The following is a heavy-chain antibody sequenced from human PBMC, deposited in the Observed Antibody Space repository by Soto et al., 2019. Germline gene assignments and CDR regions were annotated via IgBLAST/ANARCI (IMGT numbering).Heavy chain of an antibody. V-gene: IGHV3-21*06. CDR2: ISSTTNYI. J-gene: IGHJ4*02. CDR3: ARESEDLTSNFDY. CDR1: GFTFTRYS. Sequence: EVQLVESGGGLVKPGGSLRLSCAASGFTFTRYSMNWVRQAPGKGLEWVSSISSTTNYIYYGDSMKGRFTISRDNAKNSLYLEMNSLRAXDTXVXYCARESEDLTSNFDYWGQGTLVTVSS.